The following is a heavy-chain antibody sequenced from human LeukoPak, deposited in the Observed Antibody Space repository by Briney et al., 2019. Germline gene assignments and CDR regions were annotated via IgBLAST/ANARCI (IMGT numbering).Heavy chain of an antibody. J-gene: IGHJ4*02. D-gene: IGHD5-24*01. V-gene: IGHV4-59*08. CDR3: ARHGRDGYNPYYFDY. CDR2: IYYSGST. CDR1: GYSISSGYY. Sequence: SETLSLTCTVSGYSISSGYYWSWIRQPPGKGLEWIGYIYYSGSTNYNPSLKSRVTISEDTSKNQFSLKLSSVTAADTAVYYCARHGRDGYNPYYFDYWGQGALVTVSS.